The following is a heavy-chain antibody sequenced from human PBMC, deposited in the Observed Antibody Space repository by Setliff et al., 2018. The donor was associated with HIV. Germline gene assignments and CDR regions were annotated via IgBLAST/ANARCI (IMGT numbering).Heavy chain of an antibody. CDR1: GGSISSSDW. CDR3: ARLYYLVGNWFDP. CDR2: IHHSGST. J-gene: IGHJ5*02. Sequence: LSLTCAVSGGSISSSDWWTWVRQPPGRGLEWIGEIHHSGSTYYDPSLKSRVTISVDTSKNQFSLKLSSVTAADTAVYYCARLYYLVGNWFDPWGQGTLVTVSS. V-gene: IGHV4-4*02. D-gene: IGHD2-2*01.